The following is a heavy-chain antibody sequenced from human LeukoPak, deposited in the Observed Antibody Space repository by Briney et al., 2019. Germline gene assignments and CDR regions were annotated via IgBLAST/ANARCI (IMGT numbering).Heavy chain of an antibody. J-gene: IGHJ6*02. CDR3: ARGPVVPAAIKDYSYGMDV. D-gene: IGHD2-2*02. V-gene: IGHV4-34*01. CDR2: XNHSGST. Sequence: GXGLEWIGEXNHSGSTNYNPSLKSRGTISVETSKNQFSLKLSSVTAADTAVYYCARGPVVPAAIKDYSYGMDVWGQGTTVTVSS.